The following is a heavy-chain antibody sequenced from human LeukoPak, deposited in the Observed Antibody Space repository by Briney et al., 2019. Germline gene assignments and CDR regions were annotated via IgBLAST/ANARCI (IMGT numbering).Heavy chain of an antibody. D-gene: IGHD2-15*01. J-gene: IGHJ6*02. V-gene: IGHV3-74*01. CDR1: GFTFSDYW. Sequence: QAGGSLRLSCAASGFTFSDYWMHWVRDAPGKGLMWVARIADDGGSISYADSVKGRFTISRDNAKNTLYLQMNSQRAEDTAIYYCARGGFKYNYYDAMDVWGQGTTVTVSS. CDR2: IADDGGSI. CDR3: ARGGFKYNYYDAMDV.